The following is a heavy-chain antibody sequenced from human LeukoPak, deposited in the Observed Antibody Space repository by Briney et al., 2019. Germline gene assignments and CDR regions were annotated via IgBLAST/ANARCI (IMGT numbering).Heavy chain of an antibody. Sequence: SETLSLTCIVSGGSISSFYWSWIRQPPGKGLEWIGHINYSGSTSHNPSLESRVTISVDKSKNQFSLKLSSVTAADTAVYFCARDPTSGWYYFDYWGQGILVTVSS. CDR3: ARDPTSGWYYFDY. D-gene: IGHD6-19*01. CDR2: INYSGST. CDR1: GGSISSFY. J-gene: IGHJ4*02. V-gene: IGHV4-59*01.